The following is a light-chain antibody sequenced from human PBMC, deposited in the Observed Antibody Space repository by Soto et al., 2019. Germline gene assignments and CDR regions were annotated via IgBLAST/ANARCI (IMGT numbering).Light chain of an antibody. Sequence: QSVLTQPASVSGSPGQSITISCTGTSSDVGDYNYVSWYQQHPGKAPKLMIYDGNNRPSGVSNRFSGSKSGNTASLTISGLQAEDEADDYCSSYTTSSTLVVFGGGTKLTVL. CDR2: DGN. V-gene: IGLV2-14*01. CDR1: SSDVGDYNY. J-gene: IGLJ2*01. CDR3: SSYTTSSTLVV.